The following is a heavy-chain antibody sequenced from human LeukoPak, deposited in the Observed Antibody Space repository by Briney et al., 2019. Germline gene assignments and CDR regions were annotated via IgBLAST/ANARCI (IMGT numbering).Heavy chain of an antibody. Sequence: PGRSLRLSCAASGFTFSSYGMHWVRQAPGKGLEWVAVISYDGSNKYYADSVKGRFTISRDNSKNALYLQMNSLRAEDTAVYYCAKEREYSGSYPAEYFQHWGQGTLVTVSS. CDR1: GFTFSSYG. V-gene: IGHV3-30*18. J-gene: IGHJ1*01. CDR3: AKEREYSGSYPAEYFQH. D-gene: IGHD1-26*01. CDR2: ISYDGSNK.